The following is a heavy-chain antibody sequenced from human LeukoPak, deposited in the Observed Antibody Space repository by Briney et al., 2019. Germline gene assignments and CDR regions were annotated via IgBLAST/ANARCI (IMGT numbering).Heavy chain of an antibody. CDR1: GGSISSYY. V-gene: IGHV4-4*07. CDR3: ARDFRYQLLYPWFDL. J-gene: IGHJ5*02. CDR2: IYTSGST. Sequence: SETLSLTCTVSGGSISSYYWSWIRQPAGKGLEWIGRIYTSGSTNYNPSLKSRVTMSVDTSKNQFSLKLSSVTAADTAVYYCARDFRYQLLYPWFDLWGQGTLVTVSS. D-gene: IGHD2-2*02.